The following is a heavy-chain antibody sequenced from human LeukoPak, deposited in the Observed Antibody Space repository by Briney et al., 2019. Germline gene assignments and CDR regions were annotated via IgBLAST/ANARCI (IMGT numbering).Heavy chain of an antibody. J-gene: IGHJ4*02. V-gene: IGHV4-34*01. Sequence: PSETLSLTCAVYSGSFSGYYWSWIRQPPGKGLEWIGEINHSGSTNYNPSLKSRVTISVDTSKNQFSLKLSSVTAADTAVYYCARGRGRYYYDSSGYRYYFDYWGQGTLVTVSS. CDR1: SGSFSGYY. CDR3: ARGRGRYYYDSSGYRYYFDY. CDR2: INHSGST. D-gene: IGHD3-22*01.